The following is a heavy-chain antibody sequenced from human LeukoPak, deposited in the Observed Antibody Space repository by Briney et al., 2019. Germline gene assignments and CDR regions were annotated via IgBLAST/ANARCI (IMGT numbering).Heavy chain of an antibody. V-gene: IGHV1-69*06. Sequence: GASVKVSCKASGGTFSSYAISWVRQAPGQGLEWMGGIIPIFGTANYAQKFQGRVTITADKPTSTAYMELSSLRSEDTAVYYCARAGGLQGGYYYYYGMDVWGKGTTVTVSS. D-gene: IGHD2-21*01. J-gene: IGHJ6*04. CDR1: GGTFSSYA. CDR2: IIPIFGTA. CDR3: ARAGGLQGGYYYYYGMDV.